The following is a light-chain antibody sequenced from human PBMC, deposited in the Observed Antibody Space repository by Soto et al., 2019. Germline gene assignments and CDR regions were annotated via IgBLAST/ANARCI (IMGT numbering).Light chain of an antibody. CDR3: SSFTTSSNV. J-gene: IGLJ1*01. CDR2: DVS. CDR1: SSDVGGYNY. Sequence: QSALTQPASVSGSPGQSIAISCTGTSSDVGGYNYVSWYQQHPGKAPKLMIYDVSSRPSGISNRFSGSKSGNTASLTISGLQAEDEADYYCSSFTTSSNVFGTGTKVNVL. V-gene: IGLV2-14*01.